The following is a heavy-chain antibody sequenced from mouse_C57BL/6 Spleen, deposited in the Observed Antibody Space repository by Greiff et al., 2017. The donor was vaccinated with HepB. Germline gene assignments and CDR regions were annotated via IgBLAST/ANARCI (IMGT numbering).Heavy chain of an antibody. Sequence: DVQLVESGPGLVKPSQSLSLTCSVTGYSITSGYYWNWIRQFPGNKLEWMGYISYDGSNNYNPSLKNRISITRDTSKNQFFLKLNSVTTEDTATYYCARDFRGYFDVWGTGTTVTVSS. V-gene: IGHV3-6*01. CDR1: GYSITSGYY. CDR3: ARDFRGYFDV. J-gene: IGHJ1*03. CDR2: ISYDGSN.